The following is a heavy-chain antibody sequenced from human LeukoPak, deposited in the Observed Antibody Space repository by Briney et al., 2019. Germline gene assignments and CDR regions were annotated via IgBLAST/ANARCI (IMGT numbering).Heavy chain of an antibody. CDR3: ARVEMATSVFEY. CDR1: GFTVSGNY. J-gene: IGHJ4*02. D-gene: IGHD5-24*01. V-gene: IGHV3-66*02. Sequence: GGSLRLSCAASGFTVSGNYMSWVRQAPGKGLDCISVIYTGGKTYFADSVKGRFTISRDNSKNSLYLQMNSMRPEDTAVYYCARVEMATSVFEYWGQGTLVTVSS. CDR2: IYTGGKT.